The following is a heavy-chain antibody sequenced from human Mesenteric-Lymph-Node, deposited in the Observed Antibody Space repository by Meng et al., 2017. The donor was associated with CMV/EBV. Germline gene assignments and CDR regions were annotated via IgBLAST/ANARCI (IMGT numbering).Heavy chain of an antibody. D-gene: IGHD3-3*01. J-gene: IGHJ5*02. V-gene: IGHV3-23*01. CDR2: VVGTGGAT. CDR3: AKDPHDFWSGKNWFDP. Sequence: GESLKISCAASGFAFSNYAMTWVRQAPGKGLEWVSNVVGTGGATYYADSVKGRLTISRDNSRNTVYLQMNSLRAEDTAVYYCAKDPHDFWSGKNWFDPWGQGTLVTVSS. CDR1: GFAFSNYA.